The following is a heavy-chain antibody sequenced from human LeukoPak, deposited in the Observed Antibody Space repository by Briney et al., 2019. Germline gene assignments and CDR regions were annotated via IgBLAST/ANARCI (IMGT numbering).Heavy chain of an antibody. Sequence: ASVEVSCKVSGYTLTKLSMHWVRQAPGKGLQWMGGFDRENGEEIYAQKFQGRVTMNEDTSTDTAYMELSSLRSEDTAVYYCVIVKQELVHWGQGTLVTVSS. CDR3: VIVKQELVH. D-gene: IGHD6-13*01. J-gene: IGHJ4*02. CDR2: FDRENGEE. CDR1: GYTLTKLS. V-gene: IGHV1-24*01.